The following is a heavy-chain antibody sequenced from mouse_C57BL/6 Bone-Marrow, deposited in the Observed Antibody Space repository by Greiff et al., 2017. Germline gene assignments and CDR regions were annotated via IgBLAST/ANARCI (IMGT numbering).Heavy chain of an antibody. CDR3: ARGARFLYFDY. CDR2: ISYSGST. Sequence: DVKLQESGPGMVKPSQSLSLTCTVTGYSITSGYDWHWIRHFPGNKLEWMGYISYSGSTNYNPSLKSRISITHDTSKNHFFLKLNSVTTEDTATYYCARGARFLYFDYWGQGTTLTVSS. J-gene: IGHJ2*01. CDR1: GYSITSGYD. V-gene: IGHV3-1*01.